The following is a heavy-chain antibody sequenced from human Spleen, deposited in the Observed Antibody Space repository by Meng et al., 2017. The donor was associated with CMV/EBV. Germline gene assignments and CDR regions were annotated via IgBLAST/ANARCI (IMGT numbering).Heavy chain of an antibody. D-gene: IGHD3-22*01. CDR1: GFTFSIYA. V-gene: IGHV3-30*04. CDR3: ARAGSYYDSSGYYRPNYFDY. Sequence: GESLKNSCTATGFTFSIYAMHWVRQAPGKGLEWVAVISYDGSNKYYAGSVKGRFTISRDNSKNTLYLQMNSLRAEDTAVYYCARAGSYYDSSGYYRPNYFDYWGQGTLVTVSS. CDR2: ISYDGSNK. J-gene: IGHJ4*02.